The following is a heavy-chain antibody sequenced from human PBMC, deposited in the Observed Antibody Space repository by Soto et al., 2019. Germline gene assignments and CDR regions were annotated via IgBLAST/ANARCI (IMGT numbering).Heavy chain of an antibody. V-gene: IGHV3-74*01. J-gene: IGHJ4*02. CDR1: GFTFSNSW. CDR2: INSDGSST. D-gene: IGHD6-19*01. CDR3: TRNPAPSGLFDY. Sequence: GGSLRLSCAASGFTFSNSWMHWVRQAPGEGVVWVSRINSDGSSTSYADSVRGRFTISIANAKNTLYLQMNSLRGADTRVSYGTRNPAPSGLFDYWGQGTLVTVSS.